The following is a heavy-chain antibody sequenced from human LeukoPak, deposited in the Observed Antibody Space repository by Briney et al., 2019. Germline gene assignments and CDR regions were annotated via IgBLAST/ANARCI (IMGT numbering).Heavy chain of an antibody. CDR1: GYTFTDYY. J-gene: IGHJ4*02. D-gene: IGHD2-2*01. CDR3: ARANFLYCSSSTCLFDY. Sequence: EASVKVSFKASGYTFTDYYMHWVRQAPGQGFEWMGWINPNDGDTNYAQKFQGRVTMTRDTSISTAHMEVSRLRSDDTAVYYCARANFLYCSSSTCLFDYWGQGTLVTVSS. CDR2: INPNDGDT. V-gene: IGHV1-2*02.